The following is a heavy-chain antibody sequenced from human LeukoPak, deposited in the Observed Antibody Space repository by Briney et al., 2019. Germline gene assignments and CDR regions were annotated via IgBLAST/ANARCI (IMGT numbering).Heavy chain of an antibody. CDR3: ARDYYDSSGSDAFDI. Sequence: PGESLKISCKGSGYSFTNYRISWVRQMPGKGLEWMGKIDPSDSYANYSPSFQGHVTISADKSITTAYLQWGSLKASDTAMYYCARDYYDSSGSDAFDIWGQGTMVTVYS. V-gene: IGHV5-10-1*01. D-gene: IGHD3-22*01. CDR1: GYSFTNYR. J-gene: IGHJ3*02. CDR2: IDPSDSYA.